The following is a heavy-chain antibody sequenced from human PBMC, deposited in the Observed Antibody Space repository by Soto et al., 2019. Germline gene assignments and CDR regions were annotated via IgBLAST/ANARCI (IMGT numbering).Heavy chain of an antibody. D-gene: IGHD2-2*01. V-gene: IGHV2-5*02. Sequence: QITLKESGPTLVKPTQTLTLTCTFSGLSLSTSGVGVGWIRQPPGKALEWLALIYWDDDKRYSPSLKSRLTITKDTSKNQVVLTMTNMDPVDTGTYYCAHRQGYCSGMSCLNWFDPWGQGTLVTVSS. CDR1: GLSLSTSGVG. CDR2: IYWDDDK. J-gene: IGHJ5*02. CDR3: AHRQGYCSGMSCLNWFDP.